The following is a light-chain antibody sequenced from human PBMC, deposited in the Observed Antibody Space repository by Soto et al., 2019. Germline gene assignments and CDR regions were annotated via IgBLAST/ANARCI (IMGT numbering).Light chain of an antibody. Sequence: QSVLTQPPSVSAAPGQKVTISCSGSSSNIGNNYVSWYQQLPGTAPKLLIYDNNKRPSGIPDRFSGSKSGTSGTLDITGLQTGDEAEYYCATLDYSLTGEVFGGGTKVTGL. CDR1: SSNIGNNY. J-gene: IGLJ2*01. CDR2: DNN. CDR3: ATLDYSLTGEV. V-gene: IGLV1-51*01.